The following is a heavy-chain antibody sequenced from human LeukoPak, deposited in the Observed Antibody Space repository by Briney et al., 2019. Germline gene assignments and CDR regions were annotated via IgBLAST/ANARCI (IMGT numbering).Heavy chain of an antibody. CDR1: GGSIKSYY. Sequence: NTSETLSLTCTVSGGSIKSYYWSWIRQPPGKGLEWTGYIYYSGGTNYNPSLNSRVTISVDTSKNQFSLRLSSVTAADTAIYYCARAVSGRFDYWGQGTLVTVSS. D-gene: IGHD6-19*01. J-gene: IGHJ4*02. CDR2: IYYSGGT. CDR3: ARAVSGRFDY. V-gene: IGHV4-59*08.